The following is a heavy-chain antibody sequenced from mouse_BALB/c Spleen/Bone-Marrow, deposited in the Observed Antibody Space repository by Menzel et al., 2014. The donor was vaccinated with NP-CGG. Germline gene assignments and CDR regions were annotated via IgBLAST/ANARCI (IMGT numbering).Heavy chain of an antibody. Sequence: EVQLQQSGPELVKPGASMKISCKASGYSFTGYTMNWVKQSHGKNLEWIGLINPYNGGTNYYQKFKGKATLTVDKSSSTAYMELLSLTSDDSAVYYCARDYYGFSYGFAYWGQGTLVTVSA. V-gene: IGHV1-18*01. J-gene: IGHJ3*01. CDR3: ARDYYGFSYGFAY. CDR1: GYSFTGYT. CDR2: INPYNGGT. D-gene: IGHD1-1*01.